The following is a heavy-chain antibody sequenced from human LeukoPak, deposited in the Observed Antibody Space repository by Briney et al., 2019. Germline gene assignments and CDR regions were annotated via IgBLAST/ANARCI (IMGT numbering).Heavy chain of an antibody. D-gene: IGHD2-15*01. V-gene: IGHV3-64*04. J-gene: IGHJ4*02. Sequence: GGSLRLSCSASGFTFSSYAMHWVRQAPGKGLEYVSAISSNGGSTYYADSVKGRFTISRDNSKNTLYLQMNSLRAEDTAVYYCAKEYLGYCSGGSCYPLDYWGQGTLVTVSS. CDR1: GFTFSSYA. CDR2: ISSNGGST. CDR3: AKEYLGYCSGGSCYPLDY.